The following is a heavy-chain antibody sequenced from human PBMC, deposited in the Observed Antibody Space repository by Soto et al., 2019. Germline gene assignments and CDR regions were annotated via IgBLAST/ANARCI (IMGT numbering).Heavy chain of an antibody. CDR2: IYYSGST. V-gene: IGHV4-31*03. Sequence: QVQLQESGPGLVKPSQTLSLTCTVSGGSISSGGYYWSWIRQHPGKGLEWIGYIYYSGSTYYNPSLECRVTISVDTSKNQFSLKLSSVTAADTAVYYCARSDIVVVPAADPVRGDDYYYYMDVWGKGTTVTVSS. CDR3: ARSDIVVVPAADPVRGDDYYYYMDV. D-gene: IGHD2-2*01. J-gene: IGHJ6*03. CDR1: GGSISSGGYY.